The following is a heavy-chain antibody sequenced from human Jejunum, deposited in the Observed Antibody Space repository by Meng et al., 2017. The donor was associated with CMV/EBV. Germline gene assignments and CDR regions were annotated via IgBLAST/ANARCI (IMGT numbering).Heavy chain of an antibody. D-gene: IGHD2-2*01. CDR3: TRDPNSIIVVPAAFDY. CDR2: ISSDGGST. Sequence: SGFLFKTYAMRWVRQAPGKGLEYLSSISSDGGSTDYADSVTGRFTISRDNSKNTLYLQMGGLRADDTAVYYCTRDPNSIIVVPAAFDYWGQGTLVTVSS. J-gene: IGHJ4*02. V-gene: IGHV3-64*02. CDR1: GFLFKTYA.